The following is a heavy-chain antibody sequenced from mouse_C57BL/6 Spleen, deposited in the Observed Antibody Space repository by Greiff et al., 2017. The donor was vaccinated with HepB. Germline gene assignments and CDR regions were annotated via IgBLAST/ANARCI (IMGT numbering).Heavy chain of an antibody. J-gene: IGHJ2*01. Sequence: QVQLQQSGAELARPGASVKLSCKASGYTFTSYGISWVKQRTGQGLEWIGEIYPRSGNTYYNEKFKGKATLTADKSSSTAYMELRSLRSEDSAVYFCARGGDYDEGYYFDYWGQGTTLTVSS. D-gene: IGHD2-4*01. CDR1: GYTFTSYG. CDR3: ARGGDYDEGYYFDY. V-gene: IGHV1-81*01. CDR2: IYPRSGNT.